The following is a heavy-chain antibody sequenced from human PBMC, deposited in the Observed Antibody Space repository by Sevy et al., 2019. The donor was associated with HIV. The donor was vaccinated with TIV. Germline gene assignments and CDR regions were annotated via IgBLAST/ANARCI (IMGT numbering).Heavy chain of an antibody. J-gene: IGHJ4*02. Sequence: GGSLRLSCVISGFTFSGSPVHWVRQASGKGLEWVGRIKRKTNNYATEYSASLKGRFTISRDDSKNTAYLQMDSLKTGDTAVYYCTAGYSNYAGVWFDYWGPGTLVTVSS. CDR2: IKRKTNNYAT. D-gene: IGHD4-4*01. V-gene: IGHV3-73*01. CDR3: TAGYSNYAGVWFDY. CDR1: GFTFSGSP.